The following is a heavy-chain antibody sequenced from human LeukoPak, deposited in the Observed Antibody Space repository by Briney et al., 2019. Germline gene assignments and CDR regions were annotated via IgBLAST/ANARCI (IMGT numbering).Heavy chain of an antibody. CDR3: ARDWSYVWGSYRYTVDYFDY. CDR1: GGSFSGYY. V-gene: IGHV4-34*01. Sequence: PSETLSLTCAVYGGSFSGYYWGWIRQPPGKGLEWIGEINHSGSTNYNPSLKSRVTISVDTSKNQFSLKLSSVTAADTAVYYCARDWSYVWGSYRYTVDYFDYWGQGTLVTVSS. J-gene: IGHJ4*02. D-gene: IGHD3-16*02. CDR2: INHSGST.